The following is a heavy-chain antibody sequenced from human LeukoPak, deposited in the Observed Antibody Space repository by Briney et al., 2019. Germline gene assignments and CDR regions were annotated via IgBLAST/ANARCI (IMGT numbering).Heavy chain of an antibody. CDR3: ARDSNSVWRSLDY. CDR1: GDSISAYY. V-gene: IGHV4-4*07. Sequence: PSETLSLTCTVSGDSISAYYWNWIRQPAGKGLEWIGRIYASGSSNYNPSLRSRVTMSVDTSKSQFPLTLSSVTAADTAVYYCARDSNSVWRSLDYWGLGALVTVSS. CDR2: IYASGSS. J-gene: IGHJ4*02. D-gene: IGHD6-19*01.